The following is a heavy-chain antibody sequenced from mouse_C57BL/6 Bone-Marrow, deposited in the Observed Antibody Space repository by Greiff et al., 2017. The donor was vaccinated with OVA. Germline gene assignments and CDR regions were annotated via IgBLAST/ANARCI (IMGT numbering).Heavy chain of an antibody. V-gene: IGHV1-82*01. J-gene: IGHJ4*01. CDR2: IYPGDGDT. D-gene: IGHD2-5*01. CDR3: ARNYSNWYAMDY. CDR1: GYAFSSSW. Sequence: QVQLKESGPELVKPGASVKISCKASGYAFSSSWMNWVKQRPGKGLEWIGRIYPGDGDTNYNGKFKGKATLTADKSSSTAYMQLSSLTSEDSAVYFCARNYSNWYAMDYWGQGTSVIVSS.